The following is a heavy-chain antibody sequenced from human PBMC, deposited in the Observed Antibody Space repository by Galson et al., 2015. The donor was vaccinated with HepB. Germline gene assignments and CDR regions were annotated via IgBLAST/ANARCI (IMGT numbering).Heavy chain of an antibody. CDR3: ARAAAGSVGWFDP. CDR2: ISYDVSNK. D-gene: IGHD6-13*01. V-gene: IGHV3-30*04. CDR1: GFTFRNYA. Sequence: SLRLSCAASGFTFRNYAIHWVRQAPGKELEWVALISYDVSNKYYADSVKGRLTISRDNSKNTVYLQMNSLRTEDTAVYYCARAAAGSVGWFDPWGQGTLVTVST. J-gene: IGHJ5*02.